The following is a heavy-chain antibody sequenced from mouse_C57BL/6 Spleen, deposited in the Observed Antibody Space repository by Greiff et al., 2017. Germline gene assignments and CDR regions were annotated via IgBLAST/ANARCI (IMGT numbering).Heavy chain of an antibody. CDR2: LHPSVSDT. Sequence: QVQLQQPGAELVKPGASVKVSCKASCYTFTSYWMHWVKQRPGQGLEWIGRLHPSVSDTNYNQKYTGKATLTVYKSSSTAYMQLSSLTSKDSAVYYSAIPLDGYYRDAMDYWGQGTSVTVAS. V-gene: IGHV1-74*01. D-gene: IGHD2-3*01. CDR3: AIPLDGYYRDAMDY. CDR1: CYTFTSYW. J-gene: IGHJ4*01.